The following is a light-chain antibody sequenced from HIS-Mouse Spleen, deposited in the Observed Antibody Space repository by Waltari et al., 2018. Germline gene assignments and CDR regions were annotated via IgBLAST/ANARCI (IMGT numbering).Light chain of an antibody. Sequence: QSVLTQPPSASGTPGQRVTISCSGSSSNIGSNYVYWYQQLPGTAPKLLIYRNNQRPAGLPDRVSGSKSGTSASLAISGLRSEDEADYYCAAWDDSLSGPVFGGGTKLTVL. V-gene: IGLV1-47*01. CDR3: AAWDDSLSGPV. CDR1: SSNIGSNY. J-gene: IGLJ3*02. CDR2: RNN.